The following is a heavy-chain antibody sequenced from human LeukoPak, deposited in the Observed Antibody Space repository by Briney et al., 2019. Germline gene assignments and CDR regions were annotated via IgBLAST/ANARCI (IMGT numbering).Heavy chain of an antibody. D-gene: IGHD4-17*01. J-gene: IGHJ1*01. CDR3: AREGTTVTTWGVVEYFQH. CDR1: GYTFTGYY. V-gene: IGHV1-2*02. CDR2: INPNSGGT. Sequence: GASAKVSCKASGYTFTGYYMHWVRQAPGQGLEWMGWINPNSGGTNYAQKLQGRVTMTRDTSISTAYMELSRLRSDDTAVYYCAREGTTVTTWGVVEYFQHWGQGTLVTVSS.